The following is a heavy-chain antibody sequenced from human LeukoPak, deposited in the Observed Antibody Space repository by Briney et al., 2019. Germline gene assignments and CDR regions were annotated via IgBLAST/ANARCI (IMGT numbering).Heavy chain of an antibody. D-gene: IGHD4/OR15-4a*01. J-gene: IGHJ6*03. Sequence: PSETLSLTCTVSGGSISSHYWRWIRQPPGKELEWISDIYYSGSTNYNPSLKSRVTISVDTSNTQYSLKLSSVTAADTAVYYCAEVGVLTGYSYMAVWGKGTPVTV. CDR2: IYYSGST. CDR1: GGSISSHY. V-gene: IGHV4-59*11. CDR3: AEVGVLTGYSYMAV.